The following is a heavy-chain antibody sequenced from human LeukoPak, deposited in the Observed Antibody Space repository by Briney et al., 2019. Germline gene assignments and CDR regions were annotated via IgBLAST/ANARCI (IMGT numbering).Heavy chain of an antibody. J-gene: IGHJ4*02. CDR2: IKKDGSEE. V-gene: IGHV3-7*01. CDR3: ARDLSGVAGYTYGRGIDY. D-gene: IGHD5-18*01. CDR1: GFTFSSYW. Sequence: PGGSLRLSCAASGFTFSSYWMSWVRQAPGKGLEWVANIKKDGSEEYYVDSVKGRFTISGDNAKTSLYLQMNSLRAEDTAVYYCARDLSGVAGYTYGRGIDYWGQGTLVTVSS.